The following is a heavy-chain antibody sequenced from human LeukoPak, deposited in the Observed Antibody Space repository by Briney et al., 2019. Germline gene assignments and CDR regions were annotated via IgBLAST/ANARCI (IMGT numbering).Heavy chain of an antibody. V-gene: IGHV3-66*01. D-gene: IGHD3-9*01. J-gene: IGHJ4*02. CDR3: ARSAAYFDWLFPSYFDY. CDR2: IYGGGTT. CDR1: GFTVSSNY. Sequence: GGSLRLSCTTSGFTVSSNYMNWVRQAPGKGLEWVSVIYGGGTTHYADSLKGRFTISRDNSKNTLYLQMNSLRAEDTAVYYCARSAAYFDWLFPSYFDYWGQGTLVTVSS.